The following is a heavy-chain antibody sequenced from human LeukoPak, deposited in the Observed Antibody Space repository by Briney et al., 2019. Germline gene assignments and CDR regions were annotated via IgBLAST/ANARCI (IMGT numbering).Heavy chain of an antibody. Sequence: SETLSLTCAVSGGSISSYYWSWIRQPPGKGLEWIWYIYYSGSTNYNPALKRRVTISVSPSKHQYSLKLSSMTAEDTAVYYCARGVPQEYYFDYWGQGTLVTVSS. CDR1: GGSISSYY. CDR3: ARGVPQEYYFDY. V-gene: IGHV4-59*01. CDR2: IYYSGST. J-gene: IGHJ4*02. D-gene: IGHD3-10*01.